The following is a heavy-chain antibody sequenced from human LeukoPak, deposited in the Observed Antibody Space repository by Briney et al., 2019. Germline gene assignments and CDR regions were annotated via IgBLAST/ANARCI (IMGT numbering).Heavy chain of an antibody. J-gene: IGHJ3*02. Sequence: ASVKVSCKASGGTFSSYAISWVRQAPGQGLEWMGRIIPIFGTANYAQKFQGRVTITTDESTSTAYMELSSLRSEDTAVYYCAGEGGIVVVSDAFDIWGQGTMVTVSS. D-gene: IGHD3-22*01. CDR1: GGTFSSYA. CDR2: IIPIFGTA. V-gene: IGHV1-69*05. CDR3: AGEGGIVVVSDAFDI.